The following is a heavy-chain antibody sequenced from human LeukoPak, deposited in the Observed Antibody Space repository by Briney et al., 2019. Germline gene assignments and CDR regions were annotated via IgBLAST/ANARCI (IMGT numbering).Heavy chain of an antibody. CDR1: GGSISSGGYY. V-gene: IGHV4-31*03. CDR3: ARDVPDYCSSTSCYSGWNAFDI. Sequence: LQTLSLTCTVSGGSISSGGYYWSWIRQHPGKGLEWIGYIYYSGSTYYNPSLKSRVTISVDTSKNQLSLKLSSVTAADTAVYYCARDVPDYCSSTSCYSGWNAFDIWGQGTMVTVSS. D-gene: IGHD2-2*01. CDR2: IYYSGST. J-gene: IGHJ3*02.